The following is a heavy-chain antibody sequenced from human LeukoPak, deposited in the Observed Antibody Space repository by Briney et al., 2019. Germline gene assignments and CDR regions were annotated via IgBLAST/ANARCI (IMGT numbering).Heavy chain of an antibody. CDR2: IYSGDRT. V-gene: IGHV3-66*01. CDR3: ARDVRKQGLWS. D-gene: IGHD3-10*01. Sequence: GGPLPLSCAASGFTVSTKFMSWVRPAPGKGLEWVSIIYSGDRTDYADSLKGRFTISRDTSKNTLYLQMSSLRAEDTAVYYCARDVRKQGLWSWGQGTLVTVSS. J-gene: IGHJ4*02. CDR1: GFTVSTKF.